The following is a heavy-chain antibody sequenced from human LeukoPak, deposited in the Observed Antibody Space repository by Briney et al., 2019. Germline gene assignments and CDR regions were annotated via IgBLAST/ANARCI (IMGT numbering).Heavy chain of an antibody. D-gene: IGHD5-18*01. CDR2: IYYSGST. CDR1: GGSISSGDYY. CDR3: AREGYSYGLGLWFDP. Sequence: SETLSLTCTVSGGSISSGDYYWSWIRQPPGKDLEWIGYIYYSGSTYYNPSLKSRVTISVDTSKNQFSLKLSSVTAADTAVYYCAREGYSYGLGLWFDPWGQGTLVTVSS. J-gene: IGHJ5*02. V-gene: IGHV4-30-4*01.